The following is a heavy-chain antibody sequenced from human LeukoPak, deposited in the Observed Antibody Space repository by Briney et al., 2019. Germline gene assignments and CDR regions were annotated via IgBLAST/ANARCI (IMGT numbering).Heavy chain of an antibody. V-gene: IGHV3-74*01. CDR1: GFTFSSYW. J-gene: IGHJ4*02. D-gene: IGHD1-26*01. CDR3: ARDKIVGATYFDY. Sequence: PGGSLRLSCAASGFTFSSYWMHWVRQAPGKGLVWVSRINTDGSTTRYADSVKGRFTISRDNAKNSLYLQMNSLRAEDTAVYYCARDKIVGATYFDYWGQGTLVTVSS. CDR2: INTDGSTT.